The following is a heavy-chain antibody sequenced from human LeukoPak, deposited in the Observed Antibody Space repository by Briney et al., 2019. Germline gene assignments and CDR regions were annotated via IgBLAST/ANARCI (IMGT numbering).Heavy chain of an antibody. CDR1: GGTFSSYA. CDR3: ARTWFGVLNYYYYGMDV. Sequence: SVKVSCKASGGTFSSYAISWVRQAPGQGLEWMGRIIPILGIANYAQKFQGRVTITADKSTSTAYMELSSLRSEDTAVYYCARTWFGVLNYYYYGMDVWGQGTLVTVSS. J-gene: IGHJ6*02. V-gene: IGHV1-69*04. D-gene: IGHD3-10*01. CDR2: IIPILGIA.